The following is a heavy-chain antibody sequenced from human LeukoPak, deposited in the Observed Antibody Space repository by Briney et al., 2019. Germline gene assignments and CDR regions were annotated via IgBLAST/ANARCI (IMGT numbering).Heavy chain of an antibody. D-gene: IGHD1-1*01. CDR2: IYHSGST. Sequence: SETLSLTCAVSGGSISSGNWWSWVRQPPGKGLEWIGEIYHSGSTNYNPSLKSRVTISVDKSKNQFSPKLRSVTAADTAVYYCARDHGVQDGTAFDICGEGTMVTASS. CDR1: GGSISSGNW. J-gene: IGHJ3*02. CDR3: ARDHGVQDGTAFDI. V-gene: IGHV4-4*02.